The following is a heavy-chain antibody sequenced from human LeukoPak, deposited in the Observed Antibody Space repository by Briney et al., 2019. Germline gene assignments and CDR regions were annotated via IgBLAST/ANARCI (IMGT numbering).Heavy chain of an antibody. D-gene: IGHD3-3*01. CDR1: GYTFTSYD. CDR3: ARGGLRFLEWLLADYYYYYGTDV. Sequence: GASVKVSCKASGYTFTSYDINWVRQATGQGLEWMGWMNPNSGNTGYAQKFQGRVTMTRNTSISTAYMELSSLRSEDTAVYYCARGGLRFLEWLLADYYYYYGTDVWGQGTTVTVSS. J-gene: IGHJ6*02. CDR2: MNPNSGNT. V-gene: IGHV1-8*01.